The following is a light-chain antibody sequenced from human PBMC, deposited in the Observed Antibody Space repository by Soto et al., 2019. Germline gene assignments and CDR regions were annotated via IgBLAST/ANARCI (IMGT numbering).Light chain of an antibody. CDR3: QQRSNWPPVT. CDR2: DAS. CDR1: QSVSSY. J-gene: IGKJ5*01. V-gene: IGKV3-11*01. Sequence: EIVLTQSPATLSLSPGERATLSCRASQSVSSYLAWYQQKPGQAPRRLIYDASNRATGIPARFSGSGSGTDFPLTISSLEPEDVAVYYCQQRSNWPPVTLGQGTRLEIK.